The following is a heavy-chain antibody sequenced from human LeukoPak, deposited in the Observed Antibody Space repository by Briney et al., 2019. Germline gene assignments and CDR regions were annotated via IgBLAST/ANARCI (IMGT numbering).Heavy chain of an antibody. D-gene: IGHD3-22*01. CDR3: ARAEYDRSGSIYYYYGMDI. CDR1: GFTFSSYS. V-gene: IGHV3-30-3*01. CDR2: ISYDGSNK. Sequence: GGSLRLSCAASGFTFSSYSMHWVRQAPGKGLEWVAVISYDGSNKYNADSLKGRFTISRDNSKNTLCLQMNSLRREDTAEYYCARAEYDRSGSIYYYYGMDIWGQGTTVTVSS. J-gene: IGHJ6*02.